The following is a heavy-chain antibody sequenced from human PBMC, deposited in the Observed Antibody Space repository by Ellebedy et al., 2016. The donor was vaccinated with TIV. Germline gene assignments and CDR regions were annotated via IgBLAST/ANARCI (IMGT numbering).Heavy chain of an antibody. CDR2: ISSSSSYI. V-gene: IGHV3-21*01. CDR1: GFTFSSYA. CDR3: ARDLPGSGSYYEGY. Sequence: GGSLRLXXAASGFTFSSYAMHWVRQAPGKGLEWVSSISSSSSYIYYADSVKGRFTISRDNAKNSLYLQMNSLRAEDTAVYYCARDLPGSGSYYEGYWGQGTLVTVSS. D-gene: IGHD3-10*01. J-gene: IGHJ4*02.